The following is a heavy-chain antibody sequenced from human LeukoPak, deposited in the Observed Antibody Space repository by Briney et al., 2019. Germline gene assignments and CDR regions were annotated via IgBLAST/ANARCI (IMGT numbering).Heavy chain of an antibody. V-gene: IGHV1-46*01. Sequence: ASVKVSCKASGGTFSSYAISWVRQAPGQGLEWMGIINPSGGSTTYAQKFQGRVTVTRDTSTSTVYMELSSLRSEDTAMYYCARARYGGNQIDYWGQGTLVTVSS. CDR2: INPSGGST. D-gene: IGHD4/OR15-4a*01. CDR3: ARARYGGNQIDY. CDR1: GGTFSSYA. J-gene: IGHJ4*02.